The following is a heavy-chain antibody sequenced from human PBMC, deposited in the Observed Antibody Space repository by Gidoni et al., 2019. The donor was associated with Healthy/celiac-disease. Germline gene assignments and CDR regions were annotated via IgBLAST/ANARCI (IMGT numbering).Heavy chain of an antibody. CDR1: GGTFSSYA. J-gene: IGHJ5*02. CDR3: ESAVAGNWFDP. V-gene: IGHV1-69*04. CDR2: IIPILGIA. Sequence: QVQLVQSGAEVTKPGSSVQVSCKASGGTFSSYALSWVRQSPGQGLEWMGRIIPILGIAKYAKKFQGRVTITADKSTSTAYMELSSLRSEDTAVYYCESAVAGNWFDPWGQGTLVTVSS. D-gene: IGHD6-19*01.